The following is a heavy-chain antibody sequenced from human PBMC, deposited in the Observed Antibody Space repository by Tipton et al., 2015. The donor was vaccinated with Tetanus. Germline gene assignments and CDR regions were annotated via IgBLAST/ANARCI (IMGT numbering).Heavy chain of an antibody. CDR1: GFTFINYA. CDR3: AKVGIGSAPTRGYFDY. D-gene: IGHD3-10*01. J-gene: IGHJ4*02. CDR2: ISGSGDST. V-gene: IGHV3-23*01. Sequence: GSLRLSCAASGFTFINYAMGWVRQAPGKGLQWVSSISGSGDSTYYSDSMKGRFTISRDNSKNTLYLQMNSLRAEDTAVYYCAKVGIGSAPTRGYFDYWGQGTLASVSA.